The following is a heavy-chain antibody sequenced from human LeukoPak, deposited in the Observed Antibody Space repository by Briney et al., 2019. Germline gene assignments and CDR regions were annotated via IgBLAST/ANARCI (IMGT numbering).Heavy chain of an antibody. CDR2: ISDTGNT. CDR1: GFTLSSYA. D-gene: IGHD2-15*01. Sequence: GGSLRLSCAASGFTLSSYAMSWVRQAPGKGLEWVSAISDTGNTYHADSVKGRFTISRDSSKNTLFLQMNRPRPEDAAVYYCAKAPVTTCRGAFCYPFDYWGLGTLVTVSS. CDR3: AKAPVTTCRGAFCYPFDY. V-gene: IGHV3-23*01. J-gene: IGHJ4*02.